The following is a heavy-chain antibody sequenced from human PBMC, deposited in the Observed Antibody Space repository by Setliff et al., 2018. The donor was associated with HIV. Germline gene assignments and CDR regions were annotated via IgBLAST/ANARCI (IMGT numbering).Heavy chain of an antibody. CDR1: GYTFTGYY. CDR3: ASAYYYDSSDGHGAFDY. V-gene: IGHV1-2*02. CDR2: INPNNGGT. Sequence: VASVKVSCKASGYTFTGYYMHWVRQAPGQGLEWMGWINPNNGGTNYAQKVQGRVTMARDTSTNTVYMELSSLRSEDTALYYCASAYYYDSSDGHGAFDYWGQGTLVTVSS. J-gene: IGHJ4*02. D-gene: IGHD3-22*01.